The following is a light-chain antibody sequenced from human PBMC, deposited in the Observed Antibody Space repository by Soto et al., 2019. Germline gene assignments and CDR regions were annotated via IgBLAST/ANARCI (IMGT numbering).Light chain of an antibody. CDR2: DVS. Sequence: EIVLTQSQATLSLSPGERATLSCRASQSVSSYLAWYQQKPGQAHTLLTYDVSSRATGIPARFSGSGSGTGFTLAISSLEPEDCAVYYCQQRSNWRSFGQGTKVEGK. J-gene: IGKJ1*01. CDR3: QQRSNWRS. CDR1: QSVSSY. V-gene: IGKV3-11*01.